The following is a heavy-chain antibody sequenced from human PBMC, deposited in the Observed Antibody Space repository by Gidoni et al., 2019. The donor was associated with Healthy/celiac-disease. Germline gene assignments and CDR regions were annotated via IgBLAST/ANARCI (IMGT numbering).Heavy chain of an antibody. J-gene: IGHJ6*02. CDR2: ISSSSSYI. CDR1: GFTFSSYS. Sequence: EVQLVESGGGLVKPGGSLRLSCAASGFTFSSYSMNWVRQAPGKGLEWVSSISSSSSYIYYADSVKGRFTISRDNAKNSLYLQMNSLRAEDTAVYYCARDEEDTSYYYGMDVWGQGTTVTVSS. CDR3: ARDEEDTSYYYGMDV. V-gene: IGHV3-21*01.